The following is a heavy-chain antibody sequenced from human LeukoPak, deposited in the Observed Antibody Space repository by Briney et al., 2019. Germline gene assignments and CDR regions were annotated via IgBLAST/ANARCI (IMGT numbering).Heavy chain of an antibody. CDR3: ARLASSGWYGYYYYGMDV. J-gene: IGHJ6*02. Sequence: PSETLSPTCTVSGGSISSYYWSWIRQPPGKGLEWIGYIYYSGSTNYNPSLKSRVTISVDTSKNQFSLKLSSVTAADTAVYYCARLASSGWYGYYYYGMDVWGQGTTVTVSS. V-gene: IGHV4-59*01. CDR2: IYYSGST. D-gene: IGHD6-19*01. CDR1: GGSISSYY.